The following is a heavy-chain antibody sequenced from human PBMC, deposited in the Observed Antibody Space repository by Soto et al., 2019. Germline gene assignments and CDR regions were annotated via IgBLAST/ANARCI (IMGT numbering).Heavy chain of an antibody. V-gene: IGHV3-23*01. D-gene: IGHD3-3*01. J-gene: IGHJ6*03. CDR1: GFTFSSYA. CDR3: AKGPQVALTIFGVADMDV. Sequence: EVQLLESGGGLVQPGGSLRLSCAASGFTFSSYAMSWVRQAPGKGLEWVSAISGSGGSTYYADSVKGRFTISRDNSKNTLYLQMNSLRAEDTAVYYCAKGPQVALTIFGVADMDVWGKGTTVTVSS. CDR2: ISGSGGST.